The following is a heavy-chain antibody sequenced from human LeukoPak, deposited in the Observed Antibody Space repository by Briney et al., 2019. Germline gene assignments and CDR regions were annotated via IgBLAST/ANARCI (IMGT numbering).Heavy chain of an antibody. V-gene: IGHV3-66*01. Sequence: GGSLRLSCAASGFTVSSNYMNWVRQAPGKGLEWVSVIYSGSSTYYADSVKGRFTISGDSSKNTLYLQMNSLRAEDTAVYYCARATGYSYSYNYYYGMDVWGQGTTVTVSS. J-gene: IGHJ6*02. CDR1: GFTVSSNY. CDR2: IYSGSST. CDR3: ARATGYSYSYNYYYGMDV. D-gene: IGHD5-18*01.